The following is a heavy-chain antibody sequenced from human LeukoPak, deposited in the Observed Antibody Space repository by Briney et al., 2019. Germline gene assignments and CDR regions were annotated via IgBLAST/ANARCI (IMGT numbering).Heavy chain of an antibody. J-gene: IGHJ4*02. D-gene: IGHD3-10*01. CDR2: IYYSGST. CDR1: GGFISSYY. V-gene: IGHV4-59*12. CDR3: ARGPRLLWFGEQVKGLDY. Sequence: SETLTLTCTVSGGFISSYYWSWIRQPPGKGLEWIGYIYYSGSTSYNPSLKSRVTMSADTSKNQFSLKLSSVTAADTAVYYCARGPRLLWFGEQVKGLDYWGQGTLVTVSS.